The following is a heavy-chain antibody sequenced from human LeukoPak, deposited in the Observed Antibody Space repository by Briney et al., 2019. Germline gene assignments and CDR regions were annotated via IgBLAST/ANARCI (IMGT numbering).Heavy chain of an antibody. Sequence: GGSLRLSCAASGFTFSDYYMRWIRQARGKGLEWVSYISSSGSTIYYADSVKGRFTISRDNAKNSLYLQMNSLRAEDTAVYYCARAYDFWSGYYTGIDYWGQGTLVTVSS. CDR1: GFTFSDYY. J-gene: IGHJ4*02. V-gene: IGHV3-11*04. CDR2: ISSSGSTI. D-gene: IGHD3-3*01. CDR3: ARAYDFWSGYYTGIDY.